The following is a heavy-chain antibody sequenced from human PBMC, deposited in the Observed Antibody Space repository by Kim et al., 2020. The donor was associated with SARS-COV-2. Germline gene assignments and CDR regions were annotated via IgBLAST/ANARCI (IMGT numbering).Heavy chain of an antibody. CDR1: GFTFSSYG. Sequence: GGSLRLSCAASGFTFSSYGMHWVRQAPGKGLEWVAVISYDGSNKYYADSVKGRFTISRDNSKNTLYLQMNSLRAEDTAVYYCAKSGVRSRTVTTANFDYWGQGTLVTVSS. CDR3: AKSGVRSRTVTTANFDY. J-gene: IGHJ4*02. D-gene: IGHD4-17*01. V-gene: IGHV3-30*18. CDR2: ISYDGSNK.